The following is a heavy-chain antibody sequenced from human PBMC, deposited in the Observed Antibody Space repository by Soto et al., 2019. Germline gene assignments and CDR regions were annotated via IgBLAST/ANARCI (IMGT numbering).Heavy chain of an antibody. J-gene: IGHJ4*02. CDR2: FHHSGST. CDR1: GGSMRSGAFY. Sequence: QVQLQESGPGLVKPSQTLSLTCSVSGGSMRSGAFYWSWFRQHPGKGLEWIGYFHHSGSTYYTPSLNARVTLSVATSKNQFSLKLSSVTAADTAVYYCARTMVRGVHIDYWGQGTLVTVSS. D-gene: IGHD3-10*01. CDR3: ARTMVRGVHIDY. V-gene: IGHV4-31*03.